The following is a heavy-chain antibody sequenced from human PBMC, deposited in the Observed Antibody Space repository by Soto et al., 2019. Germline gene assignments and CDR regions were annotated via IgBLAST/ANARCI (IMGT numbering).Heavy chain of an antibody. J-gene: IGHJ6*02. CDR2: ISWNSGSI. CDR3: AKVSAVVGTSGMDV. Sequence: EVQLVESGGGLVQPGRSLRLSCAASGFTFDDYAMHWVRQAPGKGLEWVSGISWNSGSIGYADSVKGRFTISRDNAKNSLYLQMNSLRAEGTALYYCAKVSAVVGTSGMDVWGQGTTVTVSS. D-gene: IGHD6-19*01. CDR1: GFTFDDYA. V-gene: IGHV3-9*01.